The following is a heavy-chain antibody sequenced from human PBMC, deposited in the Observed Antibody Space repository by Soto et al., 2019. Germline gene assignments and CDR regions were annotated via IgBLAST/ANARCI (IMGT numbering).Heavy chain of an antibody. J-gene: IGHJ4*02. Sequence: GGSLRLSCAASGFTFSSYAMSWVRQAPGKGLEWVSAISGSGGSTYYADSVKGRFTISRDNSKNTLYLQMNSLRAEDTAVYYCAKDMARYCSGGSCLFDYWGQGTLVTVSS. CDR2: ISGSGGST. CDR1: GFTFSSYA. V-gene: IGHV3-23*01. D-gene: IGHD2-15*01. CDR3: AKDMARYCSGGSCLFDY.